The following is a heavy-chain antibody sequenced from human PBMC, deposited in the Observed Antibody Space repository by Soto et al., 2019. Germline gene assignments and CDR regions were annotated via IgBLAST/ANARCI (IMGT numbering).Heavy chain of an antibody. CDR3: AKDEGSSSWYIIKGIDY. CDR1: GFTFSSYA. V-gene: IGHV3-23*01. D-gene: IGHD6-13*01. Sequence: EVQLLESGGGLVQPGGSLRLSCAASGFTFSSYAMSWVRQAPGKGLEWVSAISGSGGSTYYADSVKGRFTISRDNSKNTLYLQMNSLRAEDTAVYYCAKDEGSSSWYIIKGIDYWGQGTPVTVSS. CDR2: ISGSGGST. J-gene: IGHJ4*02.